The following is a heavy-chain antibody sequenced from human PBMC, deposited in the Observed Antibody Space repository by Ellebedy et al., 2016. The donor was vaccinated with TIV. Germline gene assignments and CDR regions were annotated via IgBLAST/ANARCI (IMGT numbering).Heavy chain of an antibody. V-gene: IGHV3-23*01. CDR3: AREAISYATSGYYFDY. J-gene: IGHJ4*02. CDR1: GFTFSSYA. D-gene: IGHD3-16*01. Sequence: GESLKISCAACGFTFSSYAMSWVRQAPGKGLEWVSAISGSGGSTYYADSVKGRFTISRDNAKSSLYLQMNSLRAEDTAVYYCAREAISYATSGYYFDYWGQGTLVTVSS. CDR2: ISGSGGST.